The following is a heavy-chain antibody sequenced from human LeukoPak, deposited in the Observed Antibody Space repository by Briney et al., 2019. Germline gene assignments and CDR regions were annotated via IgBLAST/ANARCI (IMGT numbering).Heavy chain of an antibody. J-gene: IGHJ4*02. CDR1: GYTFTSYT. V-gene: IGHV1-3*01. CDR2: INAGNGNT. D-gene: IGHD4-23*01. CDR3: ARDETDYGDKD. Sequence: GASVKVSCKASGYTFTSYTIHWVRQAPGQRLEWMGWINAGNGNTRYSQKFQGRVTITRDTSASTAYMELSSLRSEDTAVYYCARDETDYGDKDWGQGTLVTVSS.